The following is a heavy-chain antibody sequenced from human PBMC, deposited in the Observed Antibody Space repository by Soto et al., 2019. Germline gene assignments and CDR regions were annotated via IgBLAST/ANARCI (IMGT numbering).Heavy chain of an antibody. Sequence: SETLSLTCTVSGGSISSVGYSWSWIRQTPGKGLEWIGYIYPTGKTYYNPSLMNRATLSIDTSQKQFSLQLTSVTAADTAVYFCARAPPGRAPRWGXWGHGTTVTVS. V-gene: IGHV4-30-2*01. CDR1: GGSISSVGYS. J-gene: IGHJ6*02. CDR2: IYPTGKT. D-gene: IGHD3-16*01. CDR3: ARAPPGRAPRWGX.